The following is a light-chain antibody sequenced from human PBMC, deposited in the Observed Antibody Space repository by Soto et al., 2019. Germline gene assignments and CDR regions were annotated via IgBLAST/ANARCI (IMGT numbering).Light chain of an antibody. CDR3: MQGTHWPIT. J-gene: IGKJ5*01. CDR1: QXLVHSDGIAY. CDR2: KVS. V-gene: IGKV2-30*02. Sequence: DVVMTQSPLSLPVTLGQPASISCRSNQXLVHSDGIAYFSWFQQRPGRSPRRLIYKVSNRDSGVPARFSGSGSGTDFALKISRVEAEDVGAYYCMQGTHWPITFGQGTRLEIK.